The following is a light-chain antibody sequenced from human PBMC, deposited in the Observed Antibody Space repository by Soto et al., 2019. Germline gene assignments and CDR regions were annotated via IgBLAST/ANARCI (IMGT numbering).Light chain of an antibody. V-gene: IGKV1-5*03. CDR3: QQTDSFPIT. CDR2: KAS. J-gene: IGKJ5*01. CDR1: QTISSW. Sequence: DIQMTQSPSTLPASVGDRVTITFRASQTISSWLAWYQQKPGKAPKLLIYKASTLKSGVPSRFSGSGSGTEFTLTISSLQPEDFGTYYCQQTDSFPITFGQGTRLEI.